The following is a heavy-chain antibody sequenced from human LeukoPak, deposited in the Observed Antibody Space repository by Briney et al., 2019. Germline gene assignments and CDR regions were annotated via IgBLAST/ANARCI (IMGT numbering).Heavy chain of an antibody. CDR3: AKPLSSGWYLDYFDS. D-gene: IGHD6-19*01. CDR1: GFTFSSYG. CDR2: IWYDGSNK. J-gene: IGHJ4*02. Sequence: GRSLRLSCAASGFTFSSYGMHWVRQAPGKGLEWVAVIWYDGSNKYYADSVKGRFTISRDNSKNTLYLQMNSLRAEDTAVYYCAKPLSSGWYLDYFDSWGQGTLVTVSS. V-gene: IGHV3-33*06.